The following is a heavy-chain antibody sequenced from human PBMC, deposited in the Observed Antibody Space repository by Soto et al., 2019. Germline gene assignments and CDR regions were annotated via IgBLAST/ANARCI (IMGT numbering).Heavy chain of an antibody. CDR3: ARGDFDY. CDR1: GFTFSTYT. Sequence: EVQLVEFGGGLVKPGGSLRLSCAPSGFTFSTYTMNWVRQAPGKGLEWVSSISSSSNYIYYADSVKGRFTVSRDNAKKSLFLQMNPLRADDTDVYYCARGDFDYWGQGTLVTVSS. V-gene: IGHV3-21*01. CDR2: ISSSSNYI. J-gene: IGHJ4*02.